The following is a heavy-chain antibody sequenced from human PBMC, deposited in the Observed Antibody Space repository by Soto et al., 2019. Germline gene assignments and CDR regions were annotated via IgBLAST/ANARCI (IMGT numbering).Heavy chain of an antibody. CDR3: ARACPDRRGPSGVP. D-gene: IGHD3-10*01. CDR1: AGSINSGGYY. CDR2: INYSGST. J-gene: IGHJ4*02. Sequence: SLSLSRTVTVAAGSINSGGYYCHWLRERPGKDRVWMGDINYSGSTYYNPPLQSRVTISVDTSTNQFSLKLRSVTAAATAVYYCARACPDRRGPSGVPWGQGTLVTVSS. V-gene: IGHV4-31*03.